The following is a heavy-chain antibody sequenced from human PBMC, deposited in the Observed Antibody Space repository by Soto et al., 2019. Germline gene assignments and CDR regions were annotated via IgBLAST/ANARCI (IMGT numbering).Heavy chain of an antibody. V-gene: IGHV3-66*01. CDR2: IYSDGKT. Sequence: PGGSLRLSCAVSGFTVNNNYLSWVRQAPGKGPEWISVIYSDGKTDYAESVRGRFIVSRDTFKNTLYLQMNSLRAEDTARYYCTRDSSYYGAGRGVLDYWGQGALVTVSS. D-gene: IGHD3-10*01. J-gene: IGHJ4*02. CDR1: GFTVNNNY. CDR3: TRDSSYYGAGRGVLDY.